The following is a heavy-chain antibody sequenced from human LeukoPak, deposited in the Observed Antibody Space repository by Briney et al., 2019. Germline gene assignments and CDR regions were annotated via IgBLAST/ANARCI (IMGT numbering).Heavy chain of an antibody. CDR3: AREIRYYDILTGEGMYYFDY. CDR2: ISSSGSTI. D-gene: IGHD3-9*01. CDR1: GFTFSSYE. J-gene: IGHJ4*02. V-gene: IGHV3-48*03. Sequence: GGSLRLSCAASGFTFSSYEMNWVRQAPGKGLEWVSYISSSGSTIYYADSVKGRFTISRDNAKNSLYLQMNSLRAEDTAVYYCAREIRYYDILTGEGMYYFDYWGQGTLVTVSS.